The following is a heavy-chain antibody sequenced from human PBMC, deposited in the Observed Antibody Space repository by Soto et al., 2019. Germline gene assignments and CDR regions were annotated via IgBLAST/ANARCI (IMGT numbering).Heavy chain of an antibody. CDR1: GGTFSSYA. Sequence: QVQLVQSGAEVKKPGSSVKVSCKASGGTFSSYAISWVRQAPGQGLEWMGGIIPIFGTANYAQKFQGRVTITEDESTSTAYMELSSLSSEDTAVYFCARSRKGWLCPDYWGQGTLVTVSS. CDR2: IIPIFGTA. CDR3: ARSRKGWLCPDY. V-gene: IGHV1-69*12. D-gene: IGHD2-21*01. J-gene: IGHJ4*02.